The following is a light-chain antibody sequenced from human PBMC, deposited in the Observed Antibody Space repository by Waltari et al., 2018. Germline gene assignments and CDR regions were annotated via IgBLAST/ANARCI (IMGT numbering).Light chain of an antibody. CDR2: HAS. CDR3: QNYERLPAT. J-gene: IGKJ1*01. Sequence: EIVLTQSPGTLSLSPGARATLSCRASQSIGIYLAWYQQKSGQAPRLLIYHASSRATGIPDRFSGSGSGTDFSLTISRLEPEDFAVYYCQNYERLPATFGQGTKVEIK. V-gene: IGKV3-20*01. CDR1: QSIGIY.